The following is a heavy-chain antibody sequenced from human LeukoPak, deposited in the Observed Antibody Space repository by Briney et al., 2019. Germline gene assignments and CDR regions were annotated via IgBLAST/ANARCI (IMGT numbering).Heavy chain of an antibody. D-gene: IGHD2-2*01. J-gene: IGHJ5*02. CDR1: GFTVSSNY. CDR3: ARSASYCSSTSCHRWFDP. V-gene: IGHV3-66*01. Sequence: GGSLRLSCAASGFTVSSNYMSWVRQAPGKGLEWASVIYSGGSTYYADSVKGRFTISRDNSKNTLYLQMNSLRAEDTAVYYCARSASYCSSTSCHRWFDPWGQGTLVTVSS. CDR2: IYSGGST.